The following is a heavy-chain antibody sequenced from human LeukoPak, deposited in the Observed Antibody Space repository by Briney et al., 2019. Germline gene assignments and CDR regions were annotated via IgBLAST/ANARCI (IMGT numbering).Heavy chain of an antibody. V-gene: IGHV3-7*01. CDR3: ARDPGVLPPRFDP. D-gene: IGHD2-8*02. CDR1: GVTFSSYW. Sequence: GGSLRLSCAASGVTFSSYWMSWVRLGPGKGLEWVANIKQDGGEKYYVDSVKGGFTISRDNAKNSLYLQMNSLRAEDTAVYYCARDPGVLPPRFDPRGQGTLVTVSS. J-gene: IGHJ5*02. CDR2: IKQDGGEK.